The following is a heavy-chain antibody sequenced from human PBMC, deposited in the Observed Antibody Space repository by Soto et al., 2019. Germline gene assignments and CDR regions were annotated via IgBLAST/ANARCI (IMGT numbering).Heavy chain of an antibody. CDR3: AKDEALFLYYFDY. V-gene: IGHV3-23*01. D-gene: IGHD3-10*01. CDR1: GFTFISYA. Sequence: GGSLRLSCAASGFTFISYAMSWVRQAPGKGLEWVSAISGSGGSTYYADSVKGRFTISRDNSKNTLYLQMNSLRAEDTAVYYCAKDEALFLYYFDYWGQGTLVTVSS. J-gene: IGHJ4*02. CDR2: ISGSGGST.